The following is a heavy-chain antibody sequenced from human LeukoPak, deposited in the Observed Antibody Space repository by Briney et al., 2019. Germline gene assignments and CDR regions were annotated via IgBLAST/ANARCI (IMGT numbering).Heavy chain of an antibody. CDR3: AKDAISSSWTPPRY. Sequence: TGGSLRLSGAASGLTFSSYAMSWVRQAPGKGLVWVSAISGSGGSTYYADSVKGRFTISRDNSKYTLYLQMNSLRAEDTAVYYCAKDAISSSWTPPRYWGQGTLVTVSS. CDR2: ISGSGGST. CDR1: GLTFSSYA. D-gene: IGHD6-13*01. J-gene: IGHJ4*02. V-gene: IGHV3-23*01.